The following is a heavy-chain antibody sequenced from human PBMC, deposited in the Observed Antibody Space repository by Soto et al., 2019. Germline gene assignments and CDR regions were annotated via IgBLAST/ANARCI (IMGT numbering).Heavy chain of an antibody. J-gene: IGHJ4*02. D-gene: IGHD3-10*01. CDR3: VYGDHRGY. CDR1: GFIFSTST. CDR2: IGRTGDDM. V-gene: IGHV3-21*06. Sequence: EVQLVESGGGLVKPGGSLRLSCAGSGFIFSTSTMNWVRQAPGQGLEWIPSIGRTGDDMYYADSVKGRFTISRDNAQSALYLQMNTLRAEDTAVYYCVYGDHRGYWGQGTLVTVSS.